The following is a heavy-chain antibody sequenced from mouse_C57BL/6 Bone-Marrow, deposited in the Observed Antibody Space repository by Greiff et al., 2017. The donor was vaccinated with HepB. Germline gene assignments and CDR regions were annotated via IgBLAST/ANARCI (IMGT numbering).Heavy chain of an antibody. CDR2: IDPANGNT. CDR3: ARKVWQPDYYAMDY. V-gene: IGHV14-3*01. Sequence: LVESVAELVRPGASVKLSCTASGFNIKNTYMHWVKQRPEQGLEWIGRIDPANGNTKYAPKFQGKATITADTSSNTAYLQLSSLTSEDTAIYYCARKVWQPDYYAMDYWGQGTSVTVSS. D-gene: IGHD2-10*02. J-gene: IGHJ4*01. CDR1: GFNIKNTY.